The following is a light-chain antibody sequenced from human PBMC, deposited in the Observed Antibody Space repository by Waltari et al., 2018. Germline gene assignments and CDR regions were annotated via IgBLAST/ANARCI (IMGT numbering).Light chain of an antibody. J-gene: IGKJ4*01. CDR3: QQYDNWPPLT. V-gene: IGKV3-15*01. CDR1: QSINRN. Sequence: EVVMTQSPATLSVSPGERATLSCRASQSINRNLAWYQQKPGQAPSLLIYGASTRATGIPARFSGSGSGTDFTRTINSLQSEDFAVYYCQQYDNWPPLTFGGGTKVEIK. CDR2: GAS.